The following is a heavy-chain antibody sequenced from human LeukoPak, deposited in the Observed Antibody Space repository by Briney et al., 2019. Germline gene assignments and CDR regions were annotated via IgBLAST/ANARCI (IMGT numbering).Heavy chain of an antibody. Sequence: GGSLRLSCAASGFTFSSYGMSWVRQAPGKGLEWVSAISGSGGSTYYADSVKGRFTISRDNSKNTLYLQMNSLRAEDTAVYYCAKGGGYDNPDYYYYYMDVWGKGTTVTVSS. D-gene: IGHD5-12*01. CDR3: AKGGGYDNPDYYYYYMDV. V-gene: IGHV3-23*01. CDR1: GFTFSSYG. J-gene: IGHJ6*03. CDR2: ISGSGGST.